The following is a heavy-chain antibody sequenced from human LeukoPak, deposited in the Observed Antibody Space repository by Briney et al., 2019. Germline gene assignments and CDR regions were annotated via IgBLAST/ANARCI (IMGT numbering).Heavy chain of an antibody. J-gene: IGHJ6*02. CDR3: ARGPTLFGYYYYGMDV. Sequence: GGSLRLYCAASGFTFSSYEMNWVRQAPGKGLGWVSYISSSGSTIYYADSVKGRFTISRDNAKNSLYLQMNSLRAEDSAVYYCARGPTLFGYYYYGMDVWGQGTTVTVSS. V-gene: IGHV3-48*03. CDR1: GFTFSSYE. CDR2: ISSSGSTI. D-gene: IGHD2/OR15-2a*01.